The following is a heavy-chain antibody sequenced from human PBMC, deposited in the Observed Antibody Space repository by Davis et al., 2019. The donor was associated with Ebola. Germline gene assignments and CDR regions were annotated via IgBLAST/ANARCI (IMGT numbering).Heavy chain of an antibody. Sequence: GESLKISCAASGFIFSNYWMSWVRQAPGKGPEWVAFIRYDGSNKYYADSVKGRFTISRDNSKNTLYLQMNSLRAEDTAVYYCAKEARQWLALYYFDYWGQGTLVTVSS. J-gene: IGHJ4*02. CDR3: AKEARQWLALYYFDY. V-gene: IGHV3-30*02. D-gene: IGHD6-19*01. CDR1: GFIFSNYW. CDR2: IRYDGSNK.